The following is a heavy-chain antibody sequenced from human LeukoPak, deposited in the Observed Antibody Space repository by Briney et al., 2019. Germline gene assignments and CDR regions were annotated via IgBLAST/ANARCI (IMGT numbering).Heavy chain of an antibody. CDR3: ARANSGFYLNY. Sequence: GGSLRLSCAASGFTLSSYWMHWVRQALGKGLVWVSRINSDGSTTNYADSVKGRFTISRDNAKNTLYLQMNSLRVEDTAVYYCARANSGFYLNYWGQGTLVTVSS. D-gene: IGHD3-22*01. J-gene: IGHJ4*02. CDR2: INSDGSTT. V-gene: IGHV3-74*01. CDR1: GFTLSSYW.